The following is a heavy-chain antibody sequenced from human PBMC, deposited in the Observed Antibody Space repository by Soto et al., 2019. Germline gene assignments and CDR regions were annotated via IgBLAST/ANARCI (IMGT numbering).Heavy chain of an antibody. CDR1: GYTFTGYA. V-gene: IGHV1-3*01. D-gene: IGHD3-10*01. Sequence: ASVKVSCKASGYTFTGYAIHWVRQAPGQRLEWMGWISVGHGNTKYSQKFQSRLTITRDTSATTAYMELSSLRSEDTAVYYCAREELADYYYYGMDVWGQGTTVTVSS. J-gene: IGHJ6*02. CDR2: ISVGHGNT. CDR3: AREELADYYYYGMDV.